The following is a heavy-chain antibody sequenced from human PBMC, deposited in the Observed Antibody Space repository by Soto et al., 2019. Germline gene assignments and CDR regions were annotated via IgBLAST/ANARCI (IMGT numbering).Heavy chain of an antibody. J-gene: IGHJ4*02. CDR3: AKDLGPPELLVEVFDY. D-gene: IGHD1-26*01. V-gene: IGHV3-30*18. CDR2: ISYDGSNK. CDR1: GFTFSSYG. Sequence: QVQLVESGGGVVQPGRSLRLSCAASGFTFSSYGMHWVRQAPGKGLEWVAVISYDGSNKYYADSVKGRFTISRDNSKNTLYLQMNSLRAEDTAVYYCAKDLGPPELLVEVFDYWGQGTLVTVSS.